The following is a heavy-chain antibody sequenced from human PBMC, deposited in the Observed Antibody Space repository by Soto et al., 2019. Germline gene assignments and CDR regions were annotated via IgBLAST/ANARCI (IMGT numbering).Heavy chain of an antibody. CDR1: GYTLTELS. CDR3: ATDHYGDYAFGRLFDY. V-gene: IGHV1-24*01. CDR2: FDPEDGET. J-gene: IGHJ4*02. D-gene: IGHD4-17*01. Sequence: GASVKVSCKVSGYTLTELSMHWVRQAPGKGLEWMGGFDPEDGETIYAQKFQGRVTMTEDTSTDTAYMELSSLRSEDTAVYYCATDHYGDYAFGRLFDYWGQGTLVTVSS.